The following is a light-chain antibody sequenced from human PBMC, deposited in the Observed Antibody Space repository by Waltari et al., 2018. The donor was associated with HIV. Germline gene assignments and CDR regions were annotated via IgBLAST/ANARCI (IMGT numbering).Light chain of an antibody. CDR3: CSYSLTRTLV. J-gene: IGLJ1*01. CDR1: RSDIGDYHF. Sequence: QSALTQPASVSGSPGQSITISCTGTRSDIGDYHFVAWYQQHPDNAHKLIIFDVSDRPSGVSTRFSGSKSGNTASLTISGLQTEDEADYYCCSYSLTRTLVFGSGTKVTVL. V-gene: IGLV2-14*03. CDR2: DVS.